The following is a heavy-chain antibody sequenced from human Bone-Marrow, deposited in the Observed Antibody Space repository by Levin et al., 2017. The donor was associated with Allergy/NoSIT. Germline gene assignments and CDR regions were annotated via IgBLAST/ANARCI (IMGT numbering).Heavy chain of an antibody. Sequence: GGSLRLSCAASGFTFRNYWMAWVRQGPGKGLEWVANINKDGSEEYYVDSVKGRFTVYRDNTANSLFLEMNTLSAEDTAVYYCTRAPLKGFGNYFDTFDIWGQGTTVTVSS. CDR1: GFTFRNYW. D-gene: IGHD3-10*01. CDR3: TRAPLKGFGNYFDTFDI. J-gene: IGHJ3*02. CDR2: INKDGSEE. V-gene: IGHV3-7*02.